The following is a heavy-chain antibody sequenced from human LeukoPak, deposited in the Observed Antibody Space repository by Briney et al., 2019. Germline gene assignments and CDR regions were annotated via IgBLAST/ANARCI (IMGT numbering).Heavy chain of an antibody. CDR1: GFIFSSYG. CDR3: AREKLAAAGTNYFDY. V-gene: IGHV3-30*02. D-gene: IGHD6-13*01. CDR2: IHSDGNIQ. Sequence: GGSLRLSCAASGFIFSSYGMHWVRQAPGKGLEWVAFIHSDGNIQYNSDSVKGRFTISRDTSKSTLYLQMNSLRAEDTAVYYCAREKLAAAGTNYFDYWGQGTLVTVSS. J-gene: IGHJ4*02.